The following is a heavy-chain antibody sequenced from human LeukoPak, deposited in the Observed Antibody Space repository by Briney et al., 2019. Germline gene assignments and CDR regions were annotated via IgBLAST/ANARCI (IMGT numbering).Heavy chain of an antibody. CDR3: ARNGGGYSYGHTIDY. D-gene: IGHD5-18*01. Sequence: ASVKVSCKASGYTFTSYGISWVRQAPGQGLEWMGWISAYNGNTNYAQKLQGRVTMTTDTSTSTAYMELSSLRSEDTAVYYCARNGGGYSYGHTIDYWGQGTLVTVSS. J-gene: IGHJ4*02. CDR1: GYTFTSYG. CDR2: ISAYNGNT. V-gene: IGHV1-18*01.